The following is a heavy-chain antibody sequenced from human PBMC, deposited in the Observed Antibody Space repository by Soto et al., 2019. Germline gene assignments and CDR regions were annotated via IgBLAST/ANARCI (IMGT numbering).Heavy chain of an antibody. V-gene: IGHV4-30-2*01. D-gene: IGHD3-10*01. CDR2: MYHSGTF. CDR1: GGSIGGVGYS. CDR3: ARAQFYSGSGNYNNLMFDA. J-gene: IGHJ5*02. Sequence: SETLSLTCAVSGGSIGGVGYSWSWIRQPPGGGLEWIGYMYHSGTFLKSPSLKTRLTMSLDMSKNQFSLTLNAMTAADTAVYYCARAQFYSGSGNYNNLMFDAWGQGIQVTVSS.